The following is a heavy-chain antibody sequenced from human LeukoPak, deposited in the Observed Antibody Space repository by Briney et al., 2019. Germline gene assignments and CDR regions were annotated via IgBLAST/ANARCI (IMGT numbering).Heavy chain of an antibody. J-gene: IGHJ5*02. CDR1: GGSISSGGYY. CDR3: ATTSYDFWSGYYPQNNWFDP. D-gene: IGHD3-3*01. CDR2: IYYSGST. Sequence: KPSETLSLTCTVSGGSISSGGYYWSWIRQHPGKGLEWIGYIYYSGSTYYNPSLKSRVTISVDTSKNQFSLKLSSVTAADTAVYYCATTSYDFWSGYYPQNNWFDPWGQGTLVTVSS. V-gene: IGHV4-31*03.